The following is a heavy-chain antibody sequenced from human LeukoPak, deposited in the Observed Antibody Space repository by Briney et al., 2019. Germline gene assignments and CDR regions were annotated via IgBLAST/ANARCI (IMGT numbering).Heavy chain of an antibody. Sequence: GGSLRLSCAASGFTFSSYSMNCVRQAPGKGLEWVSSISSSSSYIYYADSVKGRFTISRDNAKNSLYLQMNSLSAEDTAVYYCARGRYDILTGYYDAFDIWGQGTMVTVSS. CDR1: GFTFSSYS. V-gene: IGHV3-21*01. CDR2: ISSSSSYI. J-gene: IGHJ3*02. CDR3: ARGRYDILTGYYDAFDI. D-gene: IGHD3-9*01.